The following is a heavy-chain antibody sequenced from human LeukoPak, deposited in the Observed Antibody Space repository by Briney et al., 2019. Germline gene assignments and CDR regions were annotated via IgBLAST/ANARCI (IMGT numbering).Heavy chain of an antibody. V-gene: IGHV4-59*01. CDR2: IYYSGST. D-gene: IGHD2-21*02. CDR3: ARVVTAWFDP. J-gene: IGHJ5*02. CDR1: GGSISSYY. Sequence: KTSETLSLTCTVSGGSISSYYWSWIRQPPGKGLEWIGYIYYSGSTNYNPSLKSRVTISVDTSKNQFSLKLSPVTAADTAVYYCARVVTAWFDPWGQGTLVTVSS.